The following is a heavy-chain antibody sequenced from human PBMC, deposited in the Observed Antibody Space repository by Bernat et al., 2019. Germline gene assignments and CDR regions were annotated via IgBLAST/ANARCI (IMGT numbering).Heavy chain of an antibody. V-gene: IGHV3-30*01. J-gene: IGHJ3*02. CDR3: ARDLEQLERLASRAFDI. Sequence: QMQLVESGGGVVQPGRSLRLSCAASGFSFSSYAMHWVRQAPGKGLEWVAVISYDGSNQYSADSVKGRFTISRDNSKNTLYLQMNSLRGEDTAVYHCARDLEQLERLASRAFDIWGQGTMVTVSS. CDR2: ISYDGSNQ. D-gene: IGHD1-1*01. CDR1: GFSFSSYA.